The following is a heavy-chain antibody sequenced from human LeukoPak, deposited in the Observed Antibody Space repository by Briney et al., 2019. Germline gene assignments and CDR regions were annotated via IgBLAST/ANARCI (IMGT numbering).Heavy chain of an antibody. CDR3: ASPAVAGSGYYYYDMGV. V-gene: IGHV4-38-2*02. J-gene: IGHJ6*03. CDR2: IYHSASA. CDR1: GYSISSGYY. Sequence: SSETLSLTCTVSGYSISSGYYWGWIPQPPGKWLEWVGSIYHSASAYYNPSLKSRAAISVDTSKNHLPLQLSCVTAADTAVYYCASPAVAGSGYYYYDMGVWGKGTTGTVSS. D-gene: IGHD6-19*01.